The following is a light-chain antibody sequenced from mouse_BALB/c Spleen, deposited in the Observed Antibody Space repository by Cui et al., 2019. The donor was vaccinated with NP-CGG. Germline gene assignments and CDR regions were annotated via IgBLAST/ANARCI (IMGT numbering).Light chain of an antibody. J-gene: IGLJ1*01. CDR1: TGTVTTSNY. V-gene: IGLV1*01. CDR3: ALWYSNHWV. CDR2: GTN. Sequence: QVVVTQESPPTTSPGETVTLTCRSSTGTVTTSNYANWVQERPDQLFTGLIGGTNNRAPGVPARFSGSLIGDKAALTITGAQTEDEAIYFCALWYSNHWVFGGGTKLTVL.